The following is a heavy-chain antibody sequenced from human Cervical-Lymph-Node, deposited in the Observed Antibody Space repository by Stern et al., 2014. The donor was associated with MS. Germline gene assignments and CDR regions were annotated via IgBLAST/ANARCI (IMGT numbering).Heavy chain of an antibody. CDR3: ASPLSSGYDYELIFDY. CDR1: GYTFTSYA. V-gene: IGHV1-3*01. J-gene: IGHJ4*02. D-gene: IGHD5-12*01. CDR2: INAGNGNT. Sequence: QVQLMQSGAEVKKPGASVKVSCKASGYTFTSYAMHWVRQAPGQRLEWMGWINAGNGNTKYSQKFQGRVTITRDTSASTAYMELSSLRSEDTAVYYCASPLSSGYDYELIFDYWGQGTLVTVSS.